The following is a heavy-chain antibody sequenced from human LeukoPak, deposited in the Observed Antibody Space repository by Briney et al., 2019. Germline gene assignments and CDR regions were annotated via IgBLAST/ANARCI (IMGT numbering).Heavy chain of an antibody. D-gene: IGHD3-10*01. Sequence: GGSLRLSCAASGFTFSSYAISWVRQAPGRGLEWLSGSSGSGGSTYYADSMKGRFTISRDNSKNTAYLQMNSLRAEDTAVYYCAKDRGHYYGSGSYFDHWGQGTLVTVSS. J-gene: IGHJ4*02. CDR1: GFTFSSYA. CDR3: AKDRGHYYGSGSYFDH. CDR2: SSGSGGST. V-gene: IGHV3-23*01.